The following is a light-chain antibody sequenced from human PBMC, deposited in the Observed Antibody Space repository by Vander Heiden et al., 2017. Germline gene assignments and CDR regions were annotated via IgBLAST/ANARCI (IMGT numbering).Light chain of an antibody. J-gene: IGLJ2*01. CDR3: QAWDSSTVV. Sequence: SYELPQPPPVSVSPGQTASITCSGDKLGDKYACWYQQKPGQSPVLVVYQDSNRPSGIPERFSGSNSGNTATLTISGTQAMDEADYYCQAWDSSTVVFGGGTKLTVL. CDR1: KLGDKY. V-gene: IGLV3-1*01. CDR2: QDS.